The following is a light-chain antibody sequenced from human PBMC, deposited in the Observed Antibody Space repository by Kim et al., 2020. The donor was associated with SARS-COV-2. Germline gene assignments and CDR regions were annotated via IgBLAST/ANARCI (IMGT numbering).Light chain of an antibody. CDR3: QKYNSAPLT. CDR2: GAS. Sequence: DIQMTQSPSSLSASVGDRVTITCRASQGISNSLAWYQQKPGRAPKLLISGASTLQSGVPSRFSGSGSGTDFTLTIGSLQSEDVATYYCQKYNSAPLTFGQGTKVDIK. V-gene: IGKV1-27*01. CDR1: QGISNS. J-gene: IGKJ1*01.